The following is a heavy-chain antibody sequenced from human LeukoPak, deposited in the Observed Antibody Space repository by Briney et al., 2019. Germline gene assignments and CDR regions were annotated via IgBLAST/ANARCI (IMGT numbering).Heavy chain of an antibody. Sequence: SETLSLTCTVSGGSISSYYWSWIRQPPGKGLEWIGYIYYSGSTNYNPSLKSRVTISVDTSKNQFSLKLSSVTAADTAVYYRATTSGGSGDDAFDIWGQGTMVTVSS. V-gene: IGHV4-59*01. CDR3: ATTSGGSGDDAFDI. CDR1: GGSISSYY. J-gene: IGHJ3*02. D-gene: IGHD2-15*01. CDR2: IYYSGST.